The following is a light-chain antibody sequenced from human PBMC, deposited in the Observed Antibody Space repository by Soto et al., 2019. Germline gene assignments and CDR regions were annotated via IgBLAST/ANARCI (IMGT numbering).Light chain of an antibody. CDR2: GAS. J-gene: IGKJ1*01. CDR1: QTIXAGH. CDR3: QQYHNSPRT. V-gene: IGKV3-20*01. Sequence: EIVLTQSPGTLSLSPGERATLSCRASQTIXAGHLAWYQQKPGQAPRLLIYGASNRAAGIPDRFSGSASGTDFTLTISRLEPEDFAVYYCQQYHNSPRTFGQGTKVEIK.